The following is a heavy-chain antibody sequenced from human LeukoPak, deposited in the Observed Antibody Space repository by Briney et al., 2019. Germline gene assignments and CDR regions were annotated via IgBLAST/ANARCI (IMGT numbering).Heavy chain of an antibody. J-gene: IGHJ4*02. CDR2: IKQDGSEK. CDR1: GFTFSRYW. D-gene: IGHD6-19*01. Sequence: GGSLRLSCAASGFTFSRYWMSWVRQAPGKGVEWVANIKQDGSEKYYVDSVKGRFTISRDNAKNSLYLQMNSLRAEDTAVYYCARDRWLARWGQGTLVTVSS. V-gene: IGHV3-7*01. CDR3: ARDRWLAR.